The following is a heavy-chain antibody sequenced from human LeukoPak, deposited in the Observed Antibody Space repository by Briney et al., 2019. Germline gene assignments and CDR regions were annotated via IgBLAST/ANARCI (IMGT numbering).Heavy chain of an antibody. Sequence: GGSLRLSCAASGFTFISYSMNWVRQAPGKGLEWVSSISSSSSYIYYADSVKGRFTISRDNAKNSLYLQMNSLRAEDTAVYYXXTSIAAAGIYGSYWGQGTLVTVSS. CDR2: ISSSSSYI. D-gene: IGHD6-13*01. CDR1: GFTFISYS. J-gene: IGHJ4*02. V-gene: IGHV3-21*01. CDR3: XTSIAAAGIYGSY.